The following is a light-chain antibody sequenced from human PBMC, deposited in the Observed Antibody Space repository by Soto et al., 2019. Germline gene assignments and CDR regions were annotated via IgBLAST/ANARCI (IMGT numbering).Light chain of an antibody. J-gene: IGLJ3*02. CDR2: EAT. CDR1: SDDVGAYKY. CDR3: SSYSRNTHV. V-gene: IGLV2-14*01. Sequence: QSALTQPASVSGSPGQSITISCAGTSDDVGAYKYVSWYQQHPGKAPQLLIYEATNRPSGISGRFSASKSGNTASLTISGLQAEDEADYYCSSYSRNTHVFGGGTKVTVL.